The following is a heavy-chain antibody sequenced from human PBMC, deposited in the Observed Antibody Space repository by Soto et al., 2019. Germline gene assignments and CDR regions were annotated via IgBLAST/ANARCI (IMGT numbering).Heavy chain of an antibody. CDR1: GYSFTTYG. D-gene: IGHD6-13*01. CDR2: ISAYSGHT. Sequence: VQLVQSGAELKKSGASVKVSCQTSGYSFTTYGTAWVRQAPGQGLEGIGWISAYSGHTNYAQDFQGRVTMTTDTSTSTAYMELRSLRSDDTAVYYCARGRGSSSWYEISHYFDSWGQGTPVTVSS. V-gene: IGHV1-18*01. CDR3: ARGRGSSSWYEISHYFDS. J-gene: IGHJ4*02.